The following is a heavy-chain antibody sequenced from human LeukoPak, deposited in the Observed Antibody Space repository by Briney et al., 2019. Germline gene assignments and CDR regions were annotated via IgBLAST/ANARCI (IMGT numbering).Heavy chain of an antibody. D-gene: IGHD3-9*01. J-gene: IGHJ4*02. V-gene: IGHV1-18*01. Sequence: ASVKVSCKASGYRFTSYGISWVRQAPGQGLEWMGWISAYNGNTNYAQKLQGRFTMTTDTSTSTAYMELRSLRSDDTAVYYCARGGDGDILTGLVFDYWGQGTLVTVSS. CDR2: ISAYNGNT. CDR3: ARGGDGDILTGLVFDY. CDR1: GYRFTSYG.